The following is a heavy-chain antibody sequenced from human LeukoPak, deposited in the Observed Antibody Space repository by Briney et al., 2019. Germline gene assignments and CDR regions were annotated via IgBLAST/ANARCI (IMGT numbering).Heavy chain of an antibody. D-gene: IGHD7-27*01. Sequence: SETLSLTCTVSGGSISSSSYYWGWIRQPPGKGLEWIGSIYYSGSTYYNPSFKSRVTISVDTSKNQFSLKLSSVTAADTAVYYCARHDLLGRYFDYWGQGTLVTVSS. CDR3: ARHDLLGRYFDY. CDR1: GGSISSSSYY. V-gene: IGHV4-39*01. J-gene: IGHJ4*02. CDR2: IYYSGST.